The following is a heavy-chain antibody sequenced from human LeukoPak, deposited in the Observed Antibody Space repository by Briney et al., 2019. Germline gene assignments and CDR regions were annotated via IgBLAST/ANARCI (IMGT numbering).Heavy chain of an antibody. CDR1: GFTFSDYY. Sequence: GGSLRLSCAASGFTFSDYYMSWIRQAPGKGLEWVSYISSSGSTIYYADSVKGRFTISRDNAKNSLYLQMNSLRAEDTAVYYCARYHHRGDPLWFGEHGGYFQHWGQGTLVTVSS. CDR3: ARYHHRGDPLWFGEHGGYFQH. D-gene: IGHD3-10*01. J-gene: IGHJ1*01. V-gene: IGHV3-11*01. CDR2: ISSSGSTI.